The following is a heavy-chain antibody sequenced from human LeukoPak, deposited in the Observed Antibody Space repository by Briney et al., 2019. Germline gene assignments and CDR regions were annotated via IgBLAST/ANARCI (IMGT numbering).Heavy chain of an antibody. CDR3: ARVDPGMEPQVAFDI. CDR1: GGSISSSSYY. J-gene: IGHJ3*02. V-gene: IGHV4-39*01. CDR2: IYYSGST. D-gene: IGHD1-1*01. Sequence: PSETLSLTCTVSGGSISSSSYYWGWIRQPPGKGLEWIGSIYYSGSTYYNPSLKSRVTISVDTSKNQFSLKLSSVTAADTAVYYCARVDPGMEPQVAFDIWGQGTMVTVSS.